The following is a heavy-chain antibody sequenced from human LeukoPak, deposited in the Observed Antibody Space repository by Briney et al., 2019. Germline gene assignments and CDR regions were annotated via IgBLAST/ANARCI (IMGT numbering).Heavy chain of an antibody. CDR2: INHSGST. V-gene: IGHV4-34*01. CDR3: ARGRGARVTTDC. Sequence: SETLPLTCAVYGGSFSGYYWSWIRQPPGKGLEWIGEINHSGSTNYNPSLKSRVTISVDTSKNQFSLKLSSVTAADTAVYYCARGRGARVTTDCWGQGTLVTVSS. D-gene: IGHD2-21*02. J-gene: IGHJ4*02. CDR1: GGSFSGYY.